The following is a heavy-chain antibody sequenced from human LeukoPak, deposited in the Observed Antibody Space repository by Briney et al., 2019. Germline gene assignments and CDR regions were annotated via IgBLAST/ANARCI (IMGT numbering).Heavy chain of an antibody. CDR1: GFTFSTYS. CDR3: ARGSSGSYYTLFDC. J-gene: IGHJ4*02. CDR2: ITSSSTYI. V-gene: IGHV3-21*01. Sequence: GGSLRLSCAASGFTFSTYSMNWVRQAPGKGLEWVSSITSSSTYIYYADSMKGRFTISRDNAKNSLYLQMDSLRAEDTAVYYCARGSSGSYYTLFDCWGQGTLVTVSS. D-gene: IGHD1-26*01.